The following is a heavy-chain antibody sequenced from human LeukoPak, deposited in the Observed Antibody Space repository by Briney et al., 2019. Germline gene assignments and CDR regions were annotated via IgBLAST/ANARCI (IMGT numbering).Heavy chain of an antibody. CDR1: GFTFSSNW. V-gene: IGHV3-7*01. Sequence: GGSLRLSCATSGFTFSSNWMSWVRHAPGRGLDWVANIKPDGSAEYYAASVKGRFTVSRDNARNSLYLQMNSLRVEDTAVYYCARANNSSWHNWGQGTLVTVSS. J-gene: IGHJ4*02. D-gene: IGHD6-13*01. CDR3: ARANNSSWHN. CDR2: IKPDGSAE.